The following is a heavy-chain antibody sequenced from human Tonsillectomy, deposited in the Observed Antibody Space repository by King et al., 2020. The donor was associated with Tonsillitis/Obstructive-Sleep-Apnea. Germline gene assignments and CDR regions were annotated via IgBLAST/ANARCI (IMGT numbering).Heavy chain of an antibody. D-gene: IGHD3-10*01. CDR1: GGSISSSNW. V-gene: IGHV4-4*02. J-gene: IGHJ6*03. CDR2: IYHSGST. Sequence: QLQESGPGLVKPSGTLSLTCAVSGGSISSSNWWSWVRQPPGKGLEWIGEIYHSGSTNYNPSLKSRVTISVDKSKNQFSLKLSSVTAADTAVYYCARDFEVMVQGFDYYYMDVWGKGTTVTVSS. CDR3: ARDFEVMVQGFDYYYMDV.